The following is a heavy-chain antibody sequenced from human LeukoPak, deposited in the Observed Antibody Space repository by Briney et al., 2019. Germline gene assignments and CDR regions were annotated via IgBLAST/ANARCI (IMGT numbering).Heavy chain of an antibody. V-gene: IGHV4-31*03. Sequence: SETLSLTCTVSGGSISSGGYYWSWIRQHPGKGLEWIGYIYYSGSTYYNPSLKSRVTISVDTSKNQFSLKLSSVTAADTAVYYCARGTVHNWFDPWGQGTLVTVSS. D-gene: IGHD1-1*01. CDR1: GGSISSGGYY. CDR2: IYYSGST. J-gene: IGHJ5*02. CDR3: ARGTVHNWFDP.